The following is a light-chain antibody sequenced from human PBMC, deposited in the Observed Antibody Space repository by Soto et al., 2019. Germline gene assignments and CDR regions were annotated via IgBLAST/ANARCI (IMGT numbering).Light chain of an antibody. CDR2: WAS. CDR3: QQYLTNSWT. V-gene: IGKV4-1*01. J-gene: IGKJ1*01. CDR1: QSVLYSSNNKNY. Sequence: IVMTQSPDSLAVSLGARATISCKSSQSVLYSSNNKNYLAWYQQKPGQSPKLLIYWASFRESGVPDRFSGSGSGTDFTLTISNLQTEDVAVYYCQQYLTNSWTFGQGTKVEIK.